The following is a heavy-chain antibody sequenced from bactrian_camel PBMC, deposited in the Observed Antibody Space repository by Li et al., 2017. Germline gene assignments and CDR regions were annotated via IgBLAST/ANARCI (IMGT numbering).Heavy chain of an antibody. V-gene: IGHV3S53*01. CDR2: ISSDGDT. CDR1: GYISSSCG. J-gene: IGHJ4*01. Sequence: HVQLVESGGGSVQAGGSLTLSCTGSGYISSSCGMGWYRQAPGKARELVSTISSDGDTTYADSVKGRFAISKGNAKNTLYLQMNSLKPEDTGMYYCASTPLVREKWLRLVEAEYNYWGPGTQVTVS. D-gene: IGHD1*01. CDR3: ASTPLVREKWLRLVEAEYNY.